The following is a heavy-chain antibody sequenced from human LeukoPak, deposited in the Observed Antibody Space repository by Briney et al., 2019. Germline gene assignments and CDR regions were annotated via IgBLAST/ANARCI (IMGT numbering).Heavy chain of an antibody. CDR2: ISSSSGTI. Sequence: PGGSLRLSCAASGFTFSSYSMNWVRQAPGKGLEWVSYISSSSGTIYYADSVKGRFTISRDNAKNSLYLQMNSLRAEDTAVYYCARDRGAGFYGMDVWGQGTTVIVSS. CDR3: ARDRGAGFYGMDV. J-gene: IGHJ6*02. CDR1: GFTFSSYS. V-gene: IGHV3-48*01. D-gene: IGHD3-10*01.